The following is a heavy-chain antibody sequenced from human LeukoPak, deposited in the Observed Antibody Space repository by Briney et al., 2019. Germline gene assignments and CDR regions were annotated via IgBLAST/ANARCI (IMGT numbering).Heavy chain of an antibody. CDR2: INHSGST. CDR3: ATRDESRTDVTPCDH. Sequence: PSETLSLTCAVYGGSFSGYYWSWIRQPPGKGLEWIGEINHSGSTNYNPSLKSRVTISVDTSKNQFSLKLSSVTAADTAVYYCATRDESRTDVTPCDHWGQGALVTVSS. J-gene: IGHJ4*02. D-gene: IGHD5-24*01. CDR1: GGSFSGYY. V-gene: IGHV4-34*01.